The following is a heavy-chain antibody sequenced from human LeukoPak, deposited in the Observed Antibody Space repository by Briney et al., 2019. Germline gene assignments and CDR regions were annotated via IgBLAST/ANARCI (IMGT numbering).Heavy chain of an antibody. CDR1: GGSFSGYY. D-gene: IGHD6-13*01. CDR3: ARGIAAAGTYSDGNWFDP. Sequence: SETLSLTCAVYGGSFSGYYWSWIRQPPGKGLEWIGEINHSGSTNYNPSLKSRVTISVDTSKNQFSLKLSSVTAADTAVYYRARGIAAAGTYSDGNWFDPWGQGTLVTVSS. CDR2: INHSGST. V-gene: IGHV4-34*01. J-gene: IGHJ5*02.